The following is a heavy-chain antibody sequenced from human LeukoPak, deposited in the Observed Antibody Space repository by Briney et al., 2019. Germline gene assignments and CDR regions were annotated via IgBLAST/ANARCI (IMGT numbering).Heavy chain of an antibody. D-gene: IGHD6-13*01. V-gene: IGHV3-15*01. J-gene: IGHJ6*04. CDR3: TTDPGQQLAKRGYYYYGMDV. CDR2: IKSKTDGGTT. CDR1: GFTFSNAW. Sequence: GGSLRLSCAASGFTFSNAWMSWVRQAPGKGLEWVGRIKSKTDGGTTDYVAPVKGRFTISRDDSKNTLYLQMNSLKTEDTAVYYCTTDPGQQLAKRGYYYYGMDVWGKGTTVTVSS.